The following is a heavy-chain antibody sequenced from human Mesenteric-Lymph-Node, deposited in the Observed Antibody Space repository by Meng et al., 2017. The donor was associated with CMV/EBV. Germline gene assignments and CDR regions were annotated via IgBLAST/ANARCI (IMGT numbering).Heavy chain of an antibody. CDR1: CSGYY. J-gene: IGHJ5*02. Sequence: CSGYYWGWNRQRQGKELEWIGEINHSGSTNYNPSLRSRVTISVDTSKNQFSLKLSSVTAADTAVYYCARGGGSIAVAVRQVAWFGPWGQGTLVTVSS. CDR3: ARGGGSIAVAVRQVAWFGP. V-gene: IGHV4-34*01. D-gene: IGHD6-19*01. CDR2: INHSGST.